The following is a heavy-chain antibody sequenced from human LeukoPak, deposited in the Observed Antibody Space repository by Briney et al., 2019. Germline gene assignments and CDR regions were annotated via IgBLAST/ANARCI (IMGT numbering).Heavy chain of an antibody. CDR1: GVSVSSSDYY. CDR2: IHYNGNT. D-gene: IGHD5-18*01. CDR3: AKTYRARGYTYGYFDY. J-gene: IGHJ4*02. Sequence: PSETLSLTCTVSGVSVSSSDYYWGWIRQPPGKGLEWIGNIHYNGNTYYNPSLKSRVTISVDASKNQFSLKLSSVTAADTAVYFCAKTYRARGYTYGYFDYWGQGTLVTVSS. V-gene: IGHV4-39*01.